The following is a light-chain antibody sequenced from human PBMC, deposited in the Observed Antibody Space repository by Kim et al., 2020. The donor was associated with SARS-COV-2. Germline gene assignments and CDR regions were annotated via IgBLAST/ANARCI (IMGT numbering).Light chain of an antibody. CDR1: SSDVGSYNY. CDR3: SSFTGISTLV. CDR2: DVS. V-gene: IGLV2-14*03. Sequence: QSALTQPASVSGSPGQSITISCTGTSSDVGSYNYVSWYQQHPGKAPKLMIYDVSSRPSGVSNRFSGSKSVNTASLTISGLQAEDEAAYYCSSFTGISTLVFGGGTKLTVL. J-gene: IGLJ2*01.